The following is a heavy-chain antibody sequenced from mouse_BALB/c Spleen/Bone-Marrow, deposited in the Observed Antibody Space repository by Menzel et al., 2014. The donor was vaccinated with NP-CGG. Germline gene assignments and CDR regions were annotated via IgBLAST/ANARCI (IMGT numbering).Heavy chain of an antibody. Sequence: QVQLQQPGVELVKPGASVKLSCKASGNTFTGYDINWVRQRPEQGLEWIGWIFPGDSTTKYNEKFKGKATLSTDKSSSTVHMQLSRLTSEDSAVYFCVRSRLRDWYFDVWGAGTTATISS. CDR1: GNTFTGYD. J-gene: IGHJ1*01. V-gene: IGHV1S56*01. CDR3: VRSRLRDWYFDV. CDR2: IFPGDSTT. D-gene: IGHD1-2*01.